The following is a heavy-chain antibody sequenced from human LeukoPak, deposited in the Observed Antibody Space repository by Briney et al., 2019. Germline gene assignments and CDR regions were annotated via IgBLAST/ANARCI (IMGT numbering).Heavy chain of an antibody. CDR3: ANDIEAAGLFLDY. CDR1: GFTFSSYS. J-gene: IGHJ4*02. D-gene: IGHD6-13*01. CDR2: ISSSSSYI. V-gene: IGHV3-21*01. Sequence: GGSLRPSCAASGFTFSSYSMNWVRQAPGKGLESVSSISSSSSYIYYADSVKGRFTISRDNAKNSLYLQMNSLRAEDTAVYYCANDIEAAGLFLDYWGQGTLVTVSS.